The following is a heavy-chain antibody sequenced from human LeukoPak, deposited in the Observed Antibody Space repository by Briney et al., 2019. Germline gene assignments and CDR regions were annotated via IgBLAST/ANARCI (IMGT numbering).Heavy chain of an antibody. D-gene: IGHD1-26*01. Sequence: GGSLRLTCAASGFTFNDYAIHWVRQAPGKGLEWVSGISWNSGSIGYADSVKGRFTISRDNAKNSLFLQMNSLRAEDTALYYCAKDRGSSYYYGMDVWGQGTTVTVSS. CDR3: AKDRGSSYYYGMDV. CDR2: ISWNSGSI. J-gene: IGHJ6*02. V-gene: IGHV3-9*01. CDR1: GFTFNDYA.